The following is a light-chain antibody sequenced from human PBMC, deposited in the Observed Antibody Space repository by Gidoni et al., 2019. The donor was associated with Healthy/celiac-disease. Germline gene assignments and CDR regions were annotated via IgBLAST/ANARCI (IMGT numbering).Light chain of an antibody. Sequence: SALTQPASVSGSPGQSITIPCTGTSSDVGGYNYVSWYQQHPGKAPKLMIYDVSNRPSGVSNRFSGSKSGNTASLTISGLQAEDEADYYCSSYTSSSTLFGGGTKLTVL. J-gene: IGLJ2*01. V-gene: IGLV2-14*01. CDR3: SSYTSSSTL. CDR2: DVS. CDR1: SSDVGGYNY.